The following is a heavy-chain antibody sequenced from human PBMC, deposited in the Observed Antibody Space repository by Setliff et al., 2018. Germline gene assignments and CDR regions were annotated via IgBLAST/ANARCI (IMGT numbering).Heavy chain of an antibody. CDR3: ARDNNPGYRGYWGRFDY. CDR1: GGSISSGGYY. Sequence: SETLSLTCTVSGGSISSGGYYWSWIRQHPGKGLEWIGYIYYSGSTYYNPSLKSRVTISVDTSKSQFSLKLSSVTAADTAVYYCARDNNPGYRGYWGRFDYWGQGALVTVSS. J-gene: IGHJ4*02. D-gene: IGHD3-16*02. V-gene: IGHV4-31*03. CDR2: IYYSGST.